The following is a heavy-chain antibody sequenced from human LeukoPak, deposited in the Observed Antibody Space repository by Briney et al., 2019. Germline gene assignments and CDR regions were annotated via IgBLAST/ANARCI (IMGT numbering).Heavy chain of an antibody. CDR3: ARHTAEKYNWFDR. D-gene: IGHD5-24*01. CDR1: GGSISSYY. CDR2: IYYSGST. Sequence: SETLSLTCTVSGGSISSYYWSWIRQPPGKGLEWIGFIYYSGSTNFNPSLKSRVTISVDTSKNQFSLKLSSVTAADTAVYYCARHTAEKYNWFDRWGQGTLVTVSS. V-gene: IGHV4-59*08. J-gene: IGHJ5*02.